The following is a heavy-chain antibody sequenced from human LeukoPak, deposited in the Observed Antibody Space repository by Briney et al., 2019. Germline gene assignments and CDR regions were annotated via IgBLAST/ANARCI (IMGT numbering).Heavy chain of an antibody. J-gene: IGHJ4*02. CDR1: GGTFSSYA. CDR3: AREEVDDDYYFDY. Sequence: GASVKVSCKASGGTFSSYAISWVRQAPGQGLEWMGRIIPILGIANYAQKFQGRVTITADKSTSTAYMELSSLRSEDTAVYYCAREEVDDDYYFDYWGQGTLVTVSS. V-gene: IGHV1-69*04. CDR2: IIPILGIA. D-gene: IGHD5-12*01.